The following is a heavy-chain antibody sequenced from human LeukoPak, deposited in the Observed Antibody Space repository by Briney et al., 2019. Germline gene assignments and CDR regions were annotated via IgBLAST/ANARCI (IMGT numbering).Heavy chain of an antibody. CDR1: GFSLISTNYY. Sequence: SETLSLTCSVSGFSLISTNYYWAWLRQPPGRGLEWVGTIFNSGTTYYNTSLKSRLTISLDTSQNQFSLKLASVTAADTAIYYCAREFSSIGNYYYYMDVWGQGTTVTVSS. D-gene: IGHD6-13*01. CDR3: AREFSSIGNYYYYMDV. V-gene: IGHV4-39*07. J-gene: IGHJ6*03. CDR2: IFNSGTT.